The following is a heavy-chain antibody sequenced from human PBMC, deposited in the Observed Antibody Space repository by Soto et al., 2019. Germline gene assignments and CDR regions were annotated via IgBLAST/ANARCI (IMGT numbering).Heavy chain of an antibody. CDR3: ARDGGNCATTHFDY. CDR1: GFTFSSYG. J-gene: IGHJ4*02. V-gene: IGHV3-33*01. Sequence: QVQLVESGGGVVQPGRSLRLSCAASGFTFSSYGMHWIRQAPGKGLEWVAVIWYDGSNKYYADSVKGRFTISRDNSKNTLYLQMNSLRAEDTAVYYCARDGGNCATTHFDYWGQGTLVTVSS. CDR2: IWYDGSNK. D-gene: IGHD1-7*01.